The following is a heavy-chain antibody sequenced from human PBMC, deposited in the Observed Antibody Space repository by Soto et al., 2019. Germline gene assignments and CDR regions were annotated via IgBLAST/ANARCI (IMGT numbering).Heavy chain of an antibody. Sequence: ASVKVSCKASGYTFTANYMHWVRQAPGQGLEWMGWINPNSGDTNYAQEFQGRVTMTRDTSINTAYMELSRLRSDDTAVYYCARVDGYSYALGGEYWGQGTLVTVSS. CDR3: ARVDGYSYALGGEY. D-gene: IGHD5-18*01. CDR2: INPNSGDT. J-gene: IGHJ4*02. CDR1: GYTFTANY. V-gene: IGHV1-2*02.